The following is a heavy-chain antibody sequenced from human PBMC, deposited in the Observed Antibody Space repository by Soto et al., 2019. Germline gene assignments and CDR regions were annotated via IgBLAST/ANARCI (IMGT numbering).Heavy chain of an antibody. CDR3: ARRRASDYGGNNHPYYFDR. CDR2: ISYSGRT. J-gene: IGHJ4*02. Sequence: QLQLQESGPGLVKPSETLSLTCTVSGASIITDNYFWVWIRQSPRRGLELIGSISYSGRTYDNPSPQRRVTISVDSSKNQFTLKLTSVTTADTAVYYCARRRASDYGGNNHPYYFDRWGQGTLVTVSS. D-gene: IGHD4-17*01. CDR1: GASIITDNYF. V-gene: IGHV4-39*01.